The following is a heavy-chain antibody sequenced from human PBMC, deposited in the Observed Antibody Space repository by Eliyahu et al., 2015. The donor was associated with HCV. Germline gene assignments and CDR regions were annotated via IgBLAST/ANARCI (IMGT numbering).Heavy chain of an antibody. Sequence: EVQLVESGGGLVKPGGSLRLSCAASGFTFSSYSMNWVRQAPGKGLEGXSSISSSSSYIYYADSVKGRFTTSRDNAKNSLYLQMNSLRAEDTAVYYCARIYSYGYDFDYWGQGTLVTVSS. D-gene: IGHD5-18*01. CDR2: ISSSSSYI. V-gene: IGHV3-21*01. CDR3: ARIYSYGYDFDY. J-gene: IGHJ4*02. CDR1: GFTFSSYS.